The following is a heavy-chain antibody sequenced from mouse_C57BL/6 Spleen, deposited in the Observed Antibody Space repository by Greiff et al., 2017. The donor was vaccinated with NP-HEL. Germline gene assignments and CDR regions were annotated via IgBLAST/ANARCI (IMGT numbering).Heavy chain of an antibody. J-gene: IGHJ2*01. V-gene: IGHV5-16*02. CDR3: ARRGGSSYFDY. D-gene: IGHD1-1*01. CDR1: GFTFSDYY. CDR2: INYDGSST. Sequence: EVKLMESEGGLVQPGSSMKLSCTASGFTFSDYYMAWVRQVPEKGLEWVANINYDGSSTYYLDSLKSRFIISRDNAKNILYLQMSSLKSEDTATYYCARRGGSSYFDYWGQGTTLTVSS.